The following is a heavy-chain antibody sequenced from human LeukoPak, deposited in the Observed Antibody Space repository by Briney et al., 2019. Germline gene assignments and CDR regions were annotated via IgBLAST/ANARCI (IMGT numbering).Heavy chain of an antibody. CDR2: FDPEDGET. V-gene: IGHV1-24*01. CDR3: ATDSTGSSWYRDWFDP. J-gene: IGHJ5*02. D-gene: IGHD6-13*01. Sequence: ALVKVSCKVSGDTLTELSMHWVRQAPGKGVEWRGGFDPEDGETIYAQKFQGRVTMTEDTSTDTAYMELSSLRSEDTAVYYCATDSTGSSWYRDWFDPWGQGTLVTVSS. CDR1: GDTLTELS.